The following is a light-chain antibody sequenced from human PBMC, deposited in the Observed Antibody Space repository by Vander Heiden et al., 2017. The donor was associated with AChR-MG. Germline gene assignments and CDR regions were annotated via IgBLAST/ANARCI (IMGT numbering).Light chain of an antibody. CDR3: QWFGREPLSIS. J-gene: IGKJ5*01. CDR1: QSIVSNY. CDR2: GAA. V-gene: IGKV3-20*01. Sequence: VLTQSPGTLSLSPGERATLYCRASQSIVSNYLVWYQQKKPGQAPRLLIYGAATRATDIPDRFSGSGSGTDFTLTISRLEPEDFAVYYCQWFGREPLSISFGHGTRLEIK.